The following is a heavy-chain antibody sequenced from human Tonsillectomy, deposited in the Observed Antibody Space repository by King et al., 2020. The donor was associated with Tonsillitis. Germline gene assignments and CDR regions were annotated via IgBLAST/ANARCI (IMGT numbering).Heavy chain of an antibody. V-gene: IGHV3-64D*06. CDR3: VKETSGWYDY. D-gene: IGHD6-19*01. Sequence: VQLVESGGGLVQPGGSLRLSCSASGFTFSPYTMHWVRQAPGKGPEYVSAISSNGGSTYYADSVKGRFTISRDNSKDTLYLQMSSLRAEDTAVYYCVKETSGWYDYWGQGTLVTVSS. CDR2: ISSNGGST. J-gene: IGHJ4*02. CDR1: GFTFSPYT.